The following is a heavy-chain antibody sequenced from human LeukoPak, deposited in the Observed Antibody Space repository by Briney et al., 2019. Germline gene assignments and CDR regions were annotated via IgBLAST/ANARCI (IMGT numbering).Heavy chain of an antibody. Sequence: ASVKVSCKASGYTSTGYYMHWVRQAPGQGLEWMGWINPNSGGTNYAQKFQGRVTMTRDTSISTAYMELSRLRSDDTAVYYCARDITPPEWLFQGYYFDYWGQGTLVTVSS. D-gene: IGHD3-3*01. CDR3: ARDITPPEWLFQGYYFDY. CDR2: INPNSGGT. V-gene: IGHV1-2*02. CDR1: GYTSTGYY. J-gene: IGHJ4*02.